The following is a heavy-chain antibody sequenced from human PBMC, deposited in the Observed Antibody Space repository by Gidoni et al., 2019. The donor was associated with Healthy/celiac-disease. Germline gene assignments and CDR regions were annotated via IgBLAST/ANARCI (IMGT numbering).Heavy chain of an antibody. Sequence: EVQLVESGGGLVQPGRSLRLSCTASGFTFGDYAMSWFRQAPRKGLEWVGFIRSKAYGGTTEYAASVKGRFTISRDDSKSIAYLQMNSLKTEDTAVYYCTRDRGSGWRDYYYGMDVWGQGTTVTVSS. CDR2: IRSKAYGGTT. CDR1: GFTFGDYA. D-gene: IGHD6-19*01. CDR3: TRDRGSGWRDYYYGMDV. V-gene: IGHV3-49*03. J-gene: IGHJ6*02.